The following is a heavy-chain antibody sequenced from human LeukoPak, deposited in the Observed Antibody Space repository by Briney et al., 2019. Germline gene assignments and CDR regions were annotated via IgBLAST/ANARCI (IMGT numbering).Heavy chain of an antibody. Sequence: GGSLRLSCAASGFTFSSYGMHWVRRAPGKGLEWVAVISYDGSNKYYADSVKGRFTISRDNSKNTLYLQMNSLRAEDTAVYYCAKDPYYYGSGSYYNVDYWGQGTLVTVSS. CDR2: ISYDGSNK. V-gene: IGHV3-30*18. D-gene: IGHD3-10*01. CDR1: GFTFSSYG. J-gene: IGHJ4*02. CDR3: AKDPYYYGSGSYYNVDY.